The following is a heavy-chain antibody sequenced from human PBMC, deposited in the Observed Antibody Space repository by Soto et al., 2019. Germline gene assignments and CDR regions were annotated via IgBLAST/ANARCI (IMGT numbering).Heavy chain of an antibody. Sequence: GSLRLSCAACGFTFSSYAMSWVRQAPGKGLERVSAIRGSGGSTYYADSVKGRFTISRDNSKNTLYLQMNSLRAEDKAIYYCAKHKFYDFWIGYYTGTHIGPPAPHFFDFWGQRTLVAFGS. J-gene: IGHJ4*02. CDR1: GFTFSSYA. CDR3: AKHKFYDFWIGYYTGTHIGPPAPHFFDF. V-gene: IGHV3-23*01. CDR2: IRGSGGST. D-gene: IGHD3-3*01.